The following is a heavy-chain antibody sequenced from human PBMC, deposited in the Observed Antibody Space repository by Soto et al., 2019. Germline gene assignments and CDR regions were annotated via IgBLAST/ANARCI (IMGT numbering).Heavy chain of an antibody. J-gene: IGHJ4*02. CDR2: IYHSGST. CDR3: ATSQKGYSWNYFDH. V-gene: IGHV4-30-4*08. D-gene: IGHD5-12*01. Sequence: SETLSLTCTVSGGSISSGGYYWSWIRQHPGKGLEWIGYIYHSGSTYYNPSLKSRVTISVDTSKNQFSLKLSSVTAADTAVYYCATSQKGYSWNYFDHWGQGALVTVSS. CDR1: GGSISSGGYY.